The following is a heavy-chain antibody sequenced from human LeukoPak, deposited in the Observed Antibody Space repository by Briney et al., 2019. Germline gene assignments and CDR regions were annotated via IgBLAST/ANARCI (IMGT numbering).Heavy chain of an antibody. CDR1: GFTFSSYA. D-gene: IGHD3-9*01. CDR2: ISGRGGTT. J-gene: IGHJ4*02. CDR3: AKIGSVTLFVALFDY. Sequence: GGSLRLSCAASGFTFSSYALNWVRQAPGKGLEWVSTISGRGGTTYYAVSVKGRFTISRDNSKNTLYLQMNSLRAEDTAVYYCAKIGSVTLFVALFDYWGQGTLVTVSS. V-gene: IGHV3-23*01.